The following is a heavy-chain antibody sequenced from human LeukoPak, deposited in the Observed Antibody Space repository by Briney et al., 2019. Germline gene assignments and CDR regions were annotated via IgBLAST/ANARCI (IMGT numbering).Heavy chain of an antibody. J-gene: IGHJ4*02. CDR3: ARDRLITRCSSCWCGLTY. CDR1: GSTFSSSC. V-gene: IGHV3-7*01. D-gene: IGHD6-19*01. CDR2: IKLVGSET. Sequence: PGGSRRPSCAAPGSTFSSSCTSWVRRAPGKGLEWVANIKLVGSETYYVHSVKGRFAISRDNARNSLYLQMNTVRAEDTAVYYCARDRLITRCSSCWCGLTYWGQGTLVTVSS.